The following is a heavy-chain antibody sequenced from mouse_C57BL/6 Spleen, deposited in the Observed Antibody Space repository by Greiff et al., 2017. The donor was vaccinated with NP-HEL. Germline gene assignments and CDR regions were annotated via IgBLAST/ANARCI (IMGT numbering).Heavy chain of an antibody. D-gene: IGHD2-4*01. Sequence: EVKLVESGGGLVKPGGSLKLSCAASGFTFSSYAMSWVRQTPEKRLEWVATISDGGSYTYYPDNVKGRFTISRDNAKNNLYLQMSHLKSEDTAMYYCARDQRLRRGMGYFDYWGQGTTLTVSS. CDR2: ISDGGSYT. CDR3: ARDQRLRRGMGYFDY. CDR1: GFTFSSYA. J-gene: IGHJ2*01. V-gene: IGHV5-4*01.